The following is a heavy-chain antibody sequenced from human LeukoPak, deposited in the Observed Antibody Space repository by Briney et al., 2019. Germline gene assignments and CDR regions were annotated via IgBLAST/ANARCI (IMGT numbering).Heavy chain of an antibody. J-gene: IGHJ4*02. CDR2: INTYIGNT. Sequence: ASVKVSCKASGYSFTTYGITWVRQAPGQGLEWMGWINTYIGNTNYAQKLQDRVTMTTDTSTSTAYMELRSLRSDDTAVYYCAILTYYYDSSAYVPTDYWGQGTLVTVSS. CDR3: AILTYYYDSSAYVPTDY. V-gene: IGHV1-18*01. CDR1: GYSFTTYG. D-gene: IGHD3-22*01.